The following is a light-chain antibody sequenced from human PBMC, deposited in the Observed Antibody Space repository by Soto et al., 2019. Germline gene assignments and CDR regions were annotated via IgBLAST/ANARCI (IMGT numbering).Light chain of an antibody. CDR2: EVS. CDR1: SSNVGSYNF. J-gene: IGLJ3*02. CDR3: CSYAGNNALV. Sequence: QSALTQPASVSGSRGQSITISCTGTSSNVGSYNFVSWYRQYPGKTPELIIYEVSQRPSTFFNRFSGSKSGNTASLTISGLLSDEESDYYCCSYAGNNALVFGGGTKLTVL. V-gene: IGLV2-23*02.